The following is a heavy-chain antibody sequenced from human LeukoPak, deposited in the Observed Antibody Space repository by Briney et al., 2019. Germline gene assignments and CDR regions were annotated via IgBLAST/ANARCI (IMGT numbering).Heavy chain of an antibody. D-gene: IGHD5-18*01. CDR3: ARSRGYSYGYGGFDP. J-gene: IGHJ5*02. CDR2: ISYDGSNK. Sequence: GGSLRLSCAASGFTFSSYAMHWVRQAPGKGLEWVAVISYDGSNKYYADSVKGRFTISRDNAKNSLHLQMNSLRAEDTAVYYCARSRGYSYGYGGFDPWGQGTLVTVSS. CDR1: GFTFSSYA. V-gene: IGHV3-30-3*01.